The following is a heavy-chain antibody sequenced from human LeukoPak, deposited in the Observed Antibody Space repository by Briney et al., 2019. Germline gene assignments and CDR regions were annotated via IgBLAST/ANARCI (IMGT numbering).Heavy chain of an antibody. CDR2: IYYSGST. Sequence: SETLSLTCTVSGGSISSYYWSWIRQPPGKGLEWVGYIYYSGSTIYNPSLKSRVTISVDTSKNQFSLKLSSVTAADTAVYYCARDRGVLRVAFDIWGQGTMVTVSS. V-gene: IGHV4-59*01. CDR1: GGSISSYY. D-gene: IGHD2-8*01. CDR3: ARDRGVLRVAFDI. J-gene: IGHJ3*02.